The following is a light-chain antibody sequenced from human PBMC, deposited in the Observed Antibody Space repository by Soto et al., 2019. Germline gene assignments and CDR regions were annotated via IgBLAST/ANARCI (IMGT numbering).Light chain of an antibody. J-gene: IGKJ1*01. CDR2: KAS. CDR3: QQFYRYPWT. V-gene: IGKV1-5*03. CDR1: QSVDTC. Sequence: DIQMTQSPSTLSASVGDRDTITCRASQSVDTCLAWYQQKPGKAPHLLIYKASSLETGVPSRFSGSGSVTELTLTISSQQPDDFATYYCQQFYRYPWTFGQGTKVEIK.